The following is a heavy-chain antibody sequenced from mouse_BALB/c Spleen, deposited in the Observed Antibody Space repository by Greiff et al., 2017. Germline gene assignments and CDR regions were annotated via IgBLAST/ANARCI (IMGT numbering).Heavy chain of an antibody. V-gene: IGHV5-6-5*01. Sequence: EVQGVESGGGLVKPGGSLKLSCAASGFTFSSYAMSWVRQTPEKRLEWVASISSGGSTYYPDSVKGRFTISRDNARNILYLQMSSLRSEDTAMYYCARGRNRYGDYYAMDDWGQGTSVTVSS. D-gene: IGHD2-14*01. CDR2: ISSGGST. CDR1: GFTFSSYA. CDR3: ARGRNRYGDYYAMDD. J-gene: IGHJ4*01.